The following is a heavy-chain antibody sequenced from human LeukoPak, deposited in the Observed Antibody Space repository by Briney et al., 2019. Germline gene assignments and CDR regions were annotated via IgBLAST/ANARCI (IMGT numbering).Heavy chain of an antibody. CDR1: GYSFTRYW. Sequence: GESLNISCKGSGYSFTRYWIGWVRKMPGKGLEWMGIIYPGDSDTRYSPSFQGQVTISADKSITTASLQWSSLKASDTAMYYCALGMYSSGWRFDYWGQGTLVTVSS. J-gene: IGHJ4*02. CDR3: ALGMYSSGWRFDY. D-gene: IGHD6-19*01. CDR2: IYPGDSDT. V-gene: IGHV5-51*01.